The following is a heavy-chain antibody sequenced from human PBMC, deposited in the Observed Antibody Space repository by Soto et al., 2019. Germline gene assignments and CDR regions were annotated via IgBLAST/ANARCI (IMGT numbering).Heavy chain of an antibody. CDR2: IYYSGST. CDR3: ARHTPAISISDH. CDR1: GGSISSSSYY. D-gene: IGHD2-15*01. V-gene: IGHV4-39*01. J-gene: IGHJ4*02. Sequence: PSETLSLTCTVAGGSISSSSYYWGWIRQPPGKGLEWIGSIYYSGSTYYNPSLKSRGTISVDTSKNQFSLKLSSVTAADTAVYYCARHTPAISISDHWGQGTLVTVS.